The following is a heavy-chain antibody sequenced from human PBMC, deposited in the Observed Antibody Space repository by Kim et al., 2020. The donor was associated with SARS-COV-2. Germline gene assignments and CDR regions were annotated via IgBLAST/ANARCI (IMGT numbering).Heavy chain of an antibody. CDR3: VRASGSSYDY. CDR2: TYFRSKWIH. J-gene: IGHJ4*02. V-gene: IGHV6-1*01. Sequence: SQTLSLTCAISGDSVSSNAPAWDWIRQSPSRGLEWLGRTYFRSKWIHDYAVSLRSRMTINPDTSKNQFSLYLNSVTPEDTAVYYCVRASGSSYDYWGQG. D-gene: IGHD6-6*01. CDR1: GDSVSSNAPA.